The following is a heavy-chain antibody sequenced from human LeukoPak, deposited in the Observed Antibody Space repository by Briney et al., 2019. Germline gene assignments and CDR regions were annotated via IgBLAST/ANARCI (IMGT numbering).Heavy chain of an antibody. V-gene: IGHV1-18*01. Sequence: ASVKVSCKVSGYTFSSYGISWVRQAPGQGLEWMGWISAYNDNTNSAQRLQGRVSMTTDTSTSTAYMELRSLRSDDTAVYYCARDRSPDFWSGDYRDAFDIWGQGTMVTVSS. CDR3: ARDRSPDFWSGDYRDAFDI. J-gene: IGHJ3*02. CDR1: GYTFSSYG. D-gene: IGHD3-3*01. CDR2: ISAYNDNT.